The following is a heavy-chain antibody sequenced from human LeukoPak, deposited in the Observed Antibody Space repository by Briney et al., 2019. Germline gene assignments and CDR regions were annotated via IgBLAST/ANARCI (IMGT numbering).Heavy chain of an antibody. CDR3: ARANYWYYYMDV. D-gene: IGHD2-8*02. CDR2: IYYSGST. CDR1: GGSITSSNYY. Sequence: PSETLSLTCAVSGGSITSSNYYWGWIRQPPGKGLEWIGNIYYSGSTHYNPSLQSRVNISVDTSENQFSLKLSSVTAADTAVYYCARANYWYYYMDVWGQGTTVTVSS. V-gene: IGHV4-39*07. J-gene: IGHJ6*03.